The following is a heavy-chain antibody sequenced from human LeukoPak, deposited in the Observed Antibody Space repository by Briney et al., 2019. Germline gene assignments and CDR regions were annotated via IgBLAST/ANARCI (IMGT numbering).Heavy chain of an antibody. CDR1: GYTFTDYY. CDR3: ATEGDLSYYGFDY. Sequence: ASVKVSCKVSGYTFTDYYMHWVQQAPGKGLEWMGLVDPEDGETIYAEKFQGRVTITADTSTDTDYMELRSLRSADTDVYYCATEGDLSYYGFDYWGQGTLVTVSS. CDR2: VDPEDGET. J-gene: IGHJ4*02. D-gene: IGHD1-26*01. V-gene: IGHV1-69-2*01.